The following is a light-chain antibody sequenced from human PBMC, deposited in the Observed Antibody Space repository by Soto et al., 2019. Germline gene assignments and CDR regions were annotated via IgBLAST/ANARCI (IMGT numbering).Light chain of an antibody. J-gene: IGLJ3*02. CDR1: VIGSNS. CDR3: QGWDVDSDHVV. V-gene: IGLV3-21*02. Sequence: SYELTQSHSVSVAPGQTARLACEGDVIGSNSVHWYQRKPGQAPVLVVYNDGDRPSGIPERFSGSNSGNTATLTISSVAAGDEADYYCQGWDVDSDHVVFGGRTKLTV. CDR2: NDG.